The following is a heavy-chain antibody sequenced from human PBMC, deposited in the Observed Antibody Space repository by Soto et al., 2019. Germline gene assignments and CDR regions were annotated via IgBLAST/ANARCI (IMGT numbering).Heavy chain of an antibody. CDR1: GGSISSSNW. CDR2: IYHSGST. Sequence: QVQLQESGPGLVKPSGTLSLTCAVSGGSISSSNWWSWVRQPPGKGLEWIGEIYHSGSTNYNPSLKSRVTISVDKSKNQFSLKLSSVTAADTAVYYCARRIAAAGTVLKDYYYYGMDVWGQGTTVTVSS. J-gene: IGHJ6*02. V-gene: IGHV4-4*02. D-gene: IGHD6-13*01. CDR3: ARRIAAAGTVLKDYYYYGMDV.